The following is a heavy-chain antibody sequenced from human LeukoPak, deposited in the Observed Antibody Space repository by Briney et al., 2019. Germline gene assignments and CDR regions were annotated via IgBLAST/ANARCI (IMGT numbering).Heavy chain of an antibody. D-gene: IGHD3-22*01. CDR2: ISAYNGNT. V-gene: IGHV1-18*01. CDR1: GYTFTSYG. CDR3: ARHVPKTYHYDSSGFFFDY. Sequence: ASVKVSCKASGYTFTSYGISWVRQAPGQGLEWMGWISAYNGNTNYAQKLQGRVTMTTDTSTSTAYMELRSLRSDDTAVYYCARHVPKTYHYDSSGFFFDYWGQGTLVTVSS. J-gene: IGHJ4*02.